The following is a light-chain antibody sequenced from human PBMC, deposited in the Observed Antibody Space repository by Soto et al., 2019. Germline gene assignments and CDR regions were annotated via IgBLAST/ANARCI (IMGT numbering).Light chain of an antibody. CDR3: QEYGSSPLA. J-gene: IGKJ4*01. V-gene: IGKV3-20*01. CDR1: QSVSSSY. CDR2: GAS. Sequence: EIVLTQSPGTLSLSPGERATLSCRASQSVSSSYLAWYQQKPGQAPRLLIYGASSRATGIPDSFSGSGSGTDFTLAIRRLEPEDLAVYYCQEYGSSPLAFGGGTKVEIK.